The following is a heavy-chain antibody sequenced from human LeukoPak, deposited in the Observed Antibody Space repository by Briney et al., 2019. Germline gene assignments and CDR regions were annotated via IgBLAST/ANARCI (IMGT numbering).Heavy chain of an antibody. CDR2: ISSSSSYI. CDR1: GFTFSDYY. J-gene: IGHJ4*02. D-gene: IGHD5-18*01. V-gene: IGHV3-21*01. CDR3: ARNQDVDTAMAPFDY. Sequence: GGSLRLSCAASGFTFSDYYMSWVRQAPGKGLEWVSSISSSSSYIYYADSVKGRFTISRDNAKNSLYLQMNSLRAEDTAVYYCARNQDVDTAMAPFDYWGQGTLVTVSS.